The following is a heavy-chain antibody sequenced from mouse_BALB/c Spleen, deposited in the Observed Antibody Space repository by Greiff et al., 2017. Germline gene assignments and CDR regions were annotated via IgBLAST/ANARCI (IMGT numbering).Heavy chain of an antibody. V-gene: IGHV2-2*02. Sequence: VQRVESGPGLVQPSQSLSLTCTVSGFSLTSYGVHWVRQSPGKGLEWLGVIWSGGSTDYNAAFISRLSISNDNSRSQVFFKMNSLQANDTAIYYCASGGAWFAYWGQGTLVTVSA. J-gene: IGHJ3*01. CDR3: ASGGAWFAY. CDR2: IWSGGST. CDR1: GFSLTSYG.